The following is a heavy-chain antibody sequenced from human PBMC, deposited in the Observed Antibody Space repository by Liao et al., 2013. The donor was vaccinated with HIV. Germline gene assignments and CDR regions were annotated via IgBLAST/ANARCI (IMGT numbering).Heavy chain of an antibody. Sequence: QVQLQESGPGLVKPSETLSLTCSVSHGSISSYYWSWIRQPAGKSLEWIGRISGSGSTNYNPSLKRRVTLSLDTSRNQFSLNLNSVTAADTAVYYCARGGGAFDIWAKGHWSPSLQ. CDR2: ISGSGST. D-gene: IGHD1-26*01. CDR3: ARGGGAFDI. CDR1: HGSISSYY. V-gene: IGHV4-4*07. J-gene: IGHJ3*02.